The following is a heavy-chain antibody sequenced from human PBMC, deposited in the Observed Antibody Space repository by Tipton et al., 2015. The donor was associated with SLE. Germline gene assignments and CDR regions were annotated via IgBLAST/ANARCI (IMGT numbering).Heavy chain of an antibody. CDR1: GGSLSGYY. CDR3: ARGISGYSSSWYYYYHGMDV. CDR2: INHSGST. J-gene: IGHJ6*02. Sequence: TLSLTCAVYGGSLSGYYWSWIRQPPGKGLEWIGEINHSGSTNCNPSLKSRVTISVDTSKNQFSLKLSSVTVADTAVYFCARGISGYSSSWYYYYHGMDVWGQGTTVTVSS. V-gene: IGHV4-34*01. D-gene: IGHD6-13*01.